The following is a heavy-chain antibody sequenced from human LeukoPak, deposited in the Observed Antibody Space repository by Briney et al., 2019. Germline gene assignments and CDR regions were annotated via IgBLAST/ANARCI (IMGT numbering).Heavy chain of an antibody. CDR2: ISGSGGST. CDR1: GFTFSSYA. CDR3: AKMEAWTTVTGSGVDY. D-gene: IGHD4-17*01. V-gene: IGHV3-23*01. Sequence: QPGGSLRLSCAASGFTFSSYAMSWVRQAPGKGLEWVSAISGSGGSTYYADSVKGRFTISRDNSKNTLYLQMNSLRAEDTAVYYCAKMEAWTTVTGSGVDYWGQGTLVTVSS. J-gene: IGHJ4*02.